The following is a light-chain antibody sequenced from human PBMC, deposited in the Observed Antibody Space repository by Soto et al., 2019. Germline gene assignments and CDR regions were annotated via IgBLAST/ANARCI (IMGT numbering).Light chain of an antibody. CDR2: DVS. V-gene: IGLV2-14*01. J-gene: IGLJ2*01. Sequence: QSVLTQPASVSGSPGQSIAISCTGTGSDVGAYNYVSWYQQHPGKAPKLIIFDVSSRPSGVSDRFSGSKSGNTASLTISGLQPDDESDYYFSSYTGSTTLVFGGGTKLTVL. CDR1: GSDVGAYNY. CDR3: SSYTGSTTLV.